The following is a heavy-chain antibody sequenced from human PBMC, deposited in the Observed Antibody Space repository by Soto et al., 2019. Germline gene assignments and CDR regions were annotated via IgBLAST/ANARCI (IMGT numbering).Heavy chain of an antibody. D-gene: IGHD3-10*01. CDR1: EFTFSNYA. J-gene: IGHJ6*02. CDR3: AKDRGSYYYGMDV. CDR2: LSGSGDST. Sequence: EVQLLESGGGLVQPGGSLRLSCAASEFTFSNYAMSWVRQAPGKGLEWVSGLSGSGDSTYYAESVKGRFTISRDTSKNTLYLQMDSLRAEDTAVYYCAKDRGSYYYGMDVWGQGTTVTVSS. V-gene: IGHV3-23*01.